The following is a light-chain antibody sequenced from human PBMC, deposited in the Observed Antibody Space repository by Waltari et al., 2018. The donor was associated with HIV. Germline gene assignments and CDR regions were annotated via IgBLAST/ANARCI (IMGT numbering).Light chain of an antibody. CDR1: NSNLGQNY. CDR3: EAWDSSLGVL. Sequence: QSVLTQPPSVSAAPGQRGTISCSASNSNLGQNYVSGYQHFPRTAPKLLLYCDDKRPSGIPGRFSGSKSGTSATLIITGLQPGDEADYYCEAWDSSLGVLFGGGTKLTVL. V-gene: IGLV1-51*01. CDR2: CDD. J-gene: IGLJ3*02.